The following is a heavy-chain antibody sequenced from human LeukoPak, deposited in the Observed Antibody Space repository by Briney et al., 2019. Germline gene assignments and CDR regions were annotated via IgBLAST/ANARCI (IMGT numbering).Heavy chain of an antibody. CDR3: VRNSGGSAAHPFDY. J-gene: IGHJ4*02. D-gene: IGHD6-13*01. Sequence: GGSLRLSCAASGFTFSVYAMSWVRQAPGKGLEWVSGISGSGDSTFYADAVKGRFTISRDNSKNTLYLQMNSLRAEDTALYYCVRNSGGSAAHPFDYWGQGTLVTVSS. V-gene: IGHV3-23*01. CDR2: ISGSGDST. CDR1: GFTFSVYA.